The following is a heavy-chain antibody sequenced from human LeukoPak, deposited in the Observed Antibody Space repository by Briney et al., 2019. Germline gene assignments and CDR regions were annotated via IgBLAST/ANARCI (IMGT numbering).Heavy chain of an antibody. D-gene: IGHD3-10*01. CDR3: ATQVYYYGSGSLFDY. CDR1: GYSFTSYW. CDR2: IYPGDSDT. Sequence: GESLKISCKGSGYSFTSYWIGWVRQMPGKGLEWMGIIYPGDSDTRYSPSFQGQVTISADKSISTAYLQWSSLKASDTAVYYCATQVYYYGSGSLFDYWGQGTLVTVSS. V-gene: IGHV5-51*01. J-gene: IGHJ4*02.